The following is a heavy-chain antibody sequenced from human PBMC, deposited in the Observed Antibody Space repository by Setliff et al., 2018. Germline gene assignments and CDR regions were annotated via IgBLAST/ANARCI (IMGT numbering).Heavy chain of an antibody. CDR1: GGSISSGNFY. D-gene: IGHD3-3*01. J-gene: IGHJ6*03. CDR3: ARMSGFQYMDV. Sequence: SETLSLTCTVSGGSISSGNFYWGWVRQPAGKGLEWIGHLYSSGITNYKPSLESRVTMSVDTSKNHFSLRLTSMTAADTAVYYCARMSGFQYMDVWGKGTTVTVSS. V-gene: IGHV4-61*09. CDR2: LYSSGIT.